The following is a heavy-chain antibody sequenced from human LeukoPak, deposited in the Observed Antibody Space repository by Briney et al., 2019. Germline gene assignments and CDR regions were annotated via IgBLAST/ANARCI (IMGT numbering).Heavy chain of an antibody. J-gene: IGHJ4*02. CDR2: SGST. D-gene: IGHD2-8*01. CDR3: ARGLNPIDY. V-gene: IGHV4-38-2*02. CDR1: GYSISSGYY. Sequence: SETLSLTCTVSGYSISSGYYWGWIRQPPGKGLEWIGSGSTYYNPSLKSRVTISVDTSKNQFSLKVTSVTAADTAVYYCARGLNPIDYWGQGTLVTVSS.